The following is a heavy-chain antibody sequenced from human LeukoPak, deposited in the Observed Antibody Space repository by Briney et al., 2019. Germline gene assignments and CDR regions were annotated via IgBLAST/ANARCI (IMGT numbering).Heavy chain of an antibody. J-gene: IGHJ4*02. V-gene: IGHV3-48*03. CDR1: GFTFSTYE. CDR3: ARAYAHMDY. CDR2: ISSSGSNI. Sequence: GGSLRLSCAASGFTFSTYEMNWVRQAPGKGLEWVSYISSSGSNIYYADPVKGRFTISRDNARNSLYLQMNSLRAEDTAVYDCARAYAHMDYWGQGTLVTVSS. D-gene: IGHD3-16*01.